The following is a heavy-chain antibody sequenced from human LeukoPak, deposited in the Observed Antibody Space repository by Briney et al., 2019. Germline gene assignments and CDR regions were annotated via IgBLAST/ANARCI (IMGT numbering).Heavy chain of an antibody. CDR3: ARERRYCSGGSCPRAFDI. CDR2: IYHSGST. V-gene: IGHV4-38-2*02. J-gene: IGHJ3*02. Sequence: SETLSLTCTVSGYSISSGYYWGWIRQPPGKGLEWIGSIYHSGSTNYNPSLKSRVTISVDTSKNQFSLKLSSVTAADTAVYYCARERRYCSGGSCPRAFDIWGQGTMVTVSS. CDR1: GYSISSGYY. D-gene: IGHD2-15*01.